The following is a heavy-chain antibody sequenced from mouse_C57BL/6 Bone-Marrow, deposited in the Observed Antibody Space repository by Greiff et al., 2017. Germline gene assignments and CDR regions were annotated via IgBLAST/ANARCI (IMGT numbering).Heavy chain of an antibody. CDR1: GFTFSSYA. CDR3: ARDPISPSY. V-gene: IGHV5-4*01. Sequence: EVQLQESGGGLVKPGGSLKLSCAASGFTFSSYAMSWVRQTPEKRLEWVATISDGGSYTYYPDNVKGRFTISRDNAKNNRYLQMSHLKSEDTAMYYCARDPISPSYWGQGTLVTVSA. J-gene: IGHJ3*01. CDR2: ISDGGSYT. D-gene: IGHD6-5*01.